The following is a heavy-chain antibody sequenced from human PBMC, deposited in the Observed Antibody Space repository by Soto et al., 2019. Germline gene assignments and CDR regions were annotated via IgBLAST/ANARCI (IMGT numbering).Heavy chain of an antibody. CDR2: IYTSGST. D-gene: IGHD2-2*01. J-gene: IGHJ4*02. Sequence: ERLCRTGTVSGGSISSYYWSWIRQPSGKGLEWIGRIYTSGSTNYNPSLKSRVTMSVDTSKNQFSLKLSSVTAADTAVYYCARACSSNSCYDVFDYWGQGTLVTVYS. CDR3: ARACSSNSCYDVFDY. CDR1: GGSISSYY. V-gene: IGHV4-4*07.